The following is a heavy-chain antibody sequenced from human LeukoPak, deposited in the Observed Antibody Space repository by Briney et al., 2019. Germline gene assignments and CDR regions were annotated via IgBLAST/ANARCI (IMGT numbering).Heavy chain of an antibody. D-gene: IGHD6-13*01. J-gene: IGHJ4*02. V-gene: IGHV3-64D*06. CDR2: ISSNGGST. CDR1: GFIFSHYG. Sequence: PGRSLRLSCTASGFIFSHYGMHWVRQAPGKGLEYVSAISSNGGSTYYADSVKDRFTISRDNSKNTLYLQMSSLRAEDTAMYYCVNGDQSSWYRTLLYWGQGTLVTVSS. CDR3: VNGDQSSWYRTLLY.